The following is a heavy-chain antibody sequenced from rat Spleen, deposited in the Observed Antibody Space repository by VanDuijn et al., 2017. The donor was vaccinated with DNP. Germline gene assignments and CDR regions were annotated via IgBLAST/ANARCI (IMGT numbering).Heavy chain of an antibody. V-gene: IGHV5-20*01. D-gene: IGHD1-1*01. CDR1: GFSFNAYY. CDR2: IRYDGGST. J-gene: IGHJ3*01. Sequence: EVQLVESGGGLVQPGKSLRLSCAASGFSFNAYYMAWVRQAPTKGLEWVAYIRYDGGSTYYGDSVKGRFTISRDNAKSTLYLQMNSLRSEDTATYYCAIYFYSGDDWFGYWGQGTLVTVSS. CDR3: AIYFYSGDDWFGY.